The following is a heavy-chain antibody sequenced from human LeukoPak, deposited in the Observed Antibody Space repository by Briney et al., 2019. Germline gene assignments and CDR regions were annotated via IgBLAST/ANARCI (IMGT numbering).Heavy chain of an antibody. J-gene: IGHJ4*02. CDR1: GFTFSSYG. D-gene: IGHD3-22*01. CDR2: IWYDGSNK. Sequence: GSLRLSFAASGFTFSSYGMHWVRQAPGKGLEWVAVIWYDGSNKYYADSVKGRFTISRDNSKNTLYLQMNSLRAEDTAVYYCASGAGVIPDYWGQGTLVTVSS. CDR3: ASGAGVIPDY. V-gene: IGHV3-33*01.